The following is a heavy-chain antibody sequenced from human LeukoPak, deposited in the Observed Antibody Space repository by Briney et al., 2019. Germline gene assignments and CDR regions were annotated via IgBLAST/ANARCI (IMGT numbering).Heavy chain of an antibody. V-gene: IGHV1-18*01. CDR3: ARIGTYYDILTGYSSPDY. CDR2: ISAYNGNT. Sequence: GASVKVSCKASGYTFTSYGISWVRQVPGQGLEWMGWISAYNGNTNYAQKLQGRVTMTTDTSTSTAYMELRSLRSDDTAVYYCARIGTYYDILTGYSSPDYWGQGTLVTVSS. J-gene: IGHJ4*02. D-gene: IGHD3-9*01. CDR1: GYTFTSYG.